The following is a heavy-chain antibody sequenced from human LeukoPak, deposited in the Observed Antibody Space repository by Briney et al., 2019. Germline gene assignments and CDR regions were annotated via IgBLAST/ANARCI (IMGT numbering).Heavy chain of an antibody. Sequence: GASLRLSCAASGFTFSSYAMSWVRQAPGKGLEWVSAISGSGGSTYYADSVKGRFTISRDNSKNTLYLQMNSLRAEDAAVYYCAKDCYDSSDYCPEDYWGQGTLVTVSS. D-gene: IGHD3-22*01. CDR3: AKDCYDSSDYCPEDY. CDR1: GFTFSSYA. V-gene: IGHV3-23*01. J-gene: IGHJ4*02. CDR2: ISGSGGST.